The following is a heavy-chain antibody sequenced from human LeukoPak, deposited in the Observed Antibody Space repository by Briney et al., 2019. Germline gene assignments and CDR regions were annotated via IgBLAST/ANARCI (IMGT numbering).Heavy chain of an antibody. CDR2: ISLTGLT. D-gene: IGHD2-8*01. J-gene: IGHJ4*02. CDR3: SRENGAFSPFGY. Sequence: GSLKLSCAASGFTFSGSAVHWVRQPPGQGLEWIGEISLTGLTHYNPSLESRVTVSLDKSKNQLSLNLTSVTAADTAVYYCSRENGAFSPFGYWGQGTLVTVLS. V-gene: IGHV4-4*02. CDR1: GFTFSGSA.